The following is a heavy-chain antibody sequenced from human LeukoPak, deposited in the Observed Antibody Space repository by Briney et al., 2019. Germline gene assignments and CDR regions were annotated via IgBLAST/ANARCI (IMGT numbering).Heavy chain of an antibody. CDR3: ASVLGSQLIHYYYYMDV. V-gene: IGHV1-69*05. J-gene: IGHJ6*03. CDR1: GGTFSSYA. Sequence: SVKVSCKASGGTFSSYAISWVRQAPGQGLEWMGGIIPIFGTANYAQKFQGRVTITTDESTSTAYMELSSLRSEDTAVYYCASVLGSQLIHYYYYMDVWGKGTTVTVSS. D-gene: IGHD6-13*01. CDR2: IIPIFGTA.